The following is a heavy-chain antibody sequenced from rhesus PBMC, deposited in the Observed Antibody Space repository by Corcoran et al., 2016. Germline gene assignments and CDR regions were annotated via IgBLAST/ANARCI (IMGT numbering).Heavy chain of an antibody. V-gene: IGHV4-173*01. J-gene: IGHJ2*01. CDR1: GGSISSNY. Sequence: QLQLQESGPGLVKPSETLSLTCAVSGGSISSNYWSWIRQPPGKGLEWIGRISGSGGITDSNPPPKSRVTRSTDTAKNQFSLKLSAVTAADTAGYYCARGSNYARYFDLWGPGTPITISS. CDR2: ISGSGGIT. CDR3: ARGSNYARYFDL. D-gene: IGHD4-23*01.